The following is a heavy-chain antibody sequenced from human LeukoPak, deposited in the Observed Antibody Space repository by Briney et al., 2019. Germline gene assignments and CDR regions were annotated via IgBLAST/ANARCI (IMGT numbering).Heavy chain of an antibody. CDR3: ATDIRSSPLGF. CDR1: GFTVSSNY. Sequence: GGSLRLSCAASGFTVSSNYMSWVRQAPGKGLEWVSVIYSGGSTYYADSVKGRFTISRDSSNNMLFLQMSNLRADDSGLYYCATDIRSSPLGFWGHGTLVTVSS. CDR2: IYSGGST. D-gene: IGHD3-9*01. J-gene: IGHJ4*01. V-gene: IGHV3-66*01.